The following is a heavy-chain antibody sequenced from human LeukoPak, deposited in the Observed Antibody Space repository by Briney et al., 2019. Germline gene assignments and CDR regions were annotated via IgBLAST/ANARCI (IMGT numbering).Heavy chain of an antibody. Sequence: SETLSLTCAVSGGSISSGGYSWSWIRQPPGKGLEWIGYIYHSESTYYNPSLKSRVTISVDRSKNQFSLKLSSVTAADTAVYYCARDRYGDHTYFDYWGQGTLVTVSS. CDR1: GGSISSGGYS. CDR2: IYHSEST. V-gene: IGHV4-30-2*01. D-gene: IGHD4-17*01. J-gene: IGHJ4*02. CDR3: ARDRYGDHTYFDY.